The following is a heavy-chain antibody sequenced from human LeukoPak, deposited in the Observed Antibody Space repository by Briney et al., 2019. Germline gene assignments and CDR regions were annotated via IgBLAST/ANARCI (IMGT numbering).Heavy chain of an antibody. CDR1: GFTFSSYA. V-gene: IGHV3-23*01. Sequence: PGGSLRLSCAASGFTFSSYAMSWVRQAPGKGLEWVSAISGSGGSTYYADSVKGRFTISRDNSKNTLYLQMNSLRAEDTAVYYCAKYRIPYMLIAAAGGFDYWGQGTLVTVSS. CDR2: ISGSGGST. CDR3: AKYRIPYMLIAAAGGFDY. D-gene: IGHD6-13*01. J-gene: IGHJ4*02.